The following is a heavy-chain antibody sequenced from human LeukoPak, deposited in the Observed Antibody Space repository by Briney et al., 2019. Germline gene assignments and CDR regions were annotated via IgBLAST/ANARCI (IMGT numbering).Heavy chain of an antibody. CDR1: GFTFSDYY. V-gene: IGHV3-11*01. J-gene: IGHJ4*02. CDR2: INTGGNRI. CDR3: ARALNDY. Sequence: KPGGSLRLSCAASGFTFSDYYMNWIRQAPGKGLEWLSYINTGGNRIYYADSAKGRFTISRDDANNLLYLEMNSLRADDTAVYYCARALNDYWGQGTLVTVSS.